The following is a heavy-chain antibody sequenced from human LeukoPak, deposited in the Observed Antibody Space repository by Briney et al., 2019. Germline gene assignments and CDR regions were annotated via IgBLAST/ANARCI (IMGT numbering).Heavy chain of an antibody. CDR2: IYDSGST. Sequence: SETLSLTCTVSGASISGHYWNWIRQPPGKGLEWIGYIYDSGSTNYNPSLKSRVTFSDDTSKNQFSLKLTSVTAADTAVYYCAREAPGRDGYNVFDYWGQGTLVTVSS. D-gene: IGHD5-24*01. V-gene: IGHV4-59*11. CDR3: AREAPGRDGYNVFDY. J-gene: IGHJ4*02. CDR1: GASISGHY.